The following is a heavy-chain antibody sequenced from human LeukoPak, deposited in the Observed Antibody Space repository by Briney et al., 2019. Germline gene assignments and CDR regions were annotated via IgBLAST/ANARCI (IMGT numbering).Heavy chain of an antibody. D-gene: IGHD3-22*01. Sequence: GGSLTLSCPASGFTFSSYWMHWVRQAPGKVLVWVSRIKNDGSSTTYADSVKGRFTISRDNAKNTLYLQMNSLRAEDTAVYYCARGYYYDSSGPNIPFDYWGQGALVTVSS. CDR2: IKNDGSST. CDR3: ARGYYYDSSGPNIPFDY. CDR1: GFTFSSYW. V-gene: IGHV3-74*01. J-gene: IGHJ4*02.